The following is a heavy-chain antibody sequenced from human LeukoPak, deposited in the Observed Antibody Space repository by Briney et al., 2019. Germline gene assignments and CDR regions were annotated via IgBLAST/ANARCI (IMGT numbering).Heavy chain of an antibody. D-gene: IGHD3-9*01. V-gene: IGHV1-46*01. J-gene: IGHJ4*02. Sequence: ASVKVSCKASGYTFTSYYMHWVRQAPGQGLEWMGIINPSGGSTSYAQKFQGRVTMTRDTSTSTVYMELSSLRSEDTAVYYCARGQPGSGYFDWLSAYYFDYWGQGTLVTVSS. CDR1: GYTFTSYY. CDR3: ARGQPGSGYFDWLSAYYFDY. CDR2: INPSGGST.